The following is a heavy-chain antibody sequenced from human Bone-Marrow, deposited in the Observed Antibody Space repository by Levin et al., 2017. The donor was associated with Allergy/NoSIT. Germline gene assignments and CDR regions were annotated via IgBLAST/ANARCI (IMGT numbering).Heavy chain of an antibody. V-gene: IGHV5-10-1*01. Sequence: PGESLKISCQGSGYSFISYWITWVRQMPGKGLEWMGKIDPSNSRVNYSPSFQGRVTISVDKSIGTAYLQWSGLKASDTAIYYCARLAYCGGDCYRSDSWGQGTLVNVSS. J-gene: IGHJ5*01. CDR2: IDPSNSRV. CDR3: ARLAYCGGDCYRSDS. CDR1: GYSFISYW. D-gene: IGHD2-21*02.